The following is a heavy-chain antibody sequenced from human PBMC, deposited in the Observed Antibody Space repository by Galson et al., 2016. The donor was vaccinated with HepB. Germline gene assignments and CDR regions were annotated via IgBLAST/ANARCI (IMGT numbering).Heavy chain of an antibody. V-gene: IGHV3-66*01. J-gene: IGHJ4*02. CDR1: GFTVFNNY. D-gene: IGHD6-13*01. CDR3: ATSPSVGY. Sequence: SLRLSCAASGFTVFNNYMSWVRQAPGKGLEGVSVIYSGGTTNYADSVKGRFTISRDKSKHTLYLQMNSLRAEDTAVYYCATSPSVGYWGQGTLVTVSS. CDR2: IYSGGTT.